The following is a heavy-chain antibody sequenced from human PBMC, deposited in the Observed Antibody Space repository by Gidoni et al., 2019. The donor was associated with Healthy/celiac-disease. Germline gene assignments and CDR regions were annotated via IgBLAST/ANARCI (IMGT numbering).Heavy chain of an antibody. CDR2: INWNGGST. CDR3: ARTYGSGSMYAFDI. J-gene: IGHJ3*02. D-gene: IGHD3-10*01. Sequence: AASGFTFDDYGMSWVRQAPGQGLEWVSCINWNGGSTGYADSVKGRFTISRDNAMNSLYLQMTSLRAEHTALYYCARTYGSGSMYAFDIWGQGTMVTVSS. V-gene: IGHV3-20*04. CDR1: GFTFDDYG.